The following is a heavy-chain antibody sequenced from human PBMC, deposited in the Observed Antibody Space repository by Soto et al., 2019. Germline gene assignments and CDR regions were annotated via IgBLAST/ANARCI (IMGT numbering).Heavy chain of an antibody. CDR2: IYYSGST. J-gene: IGHJ6*02. Sequence: QVQLQESGPGLVKPSETLSLTCTVSGGSISSYYWSWIRQPPGKGLEWIGYIYYSGSTNYNPSLKSRVTILVDTSKNQFSLKLSSVSAADTAVHYCARDRGSWTYYGMDVWGQGTTVTVSS. V-gene: IGHV4-59*01. CDR1: GGSISSYY. CDR3: ARDRGSWTYYGMDV. D-gene: IGHD6-13*01.